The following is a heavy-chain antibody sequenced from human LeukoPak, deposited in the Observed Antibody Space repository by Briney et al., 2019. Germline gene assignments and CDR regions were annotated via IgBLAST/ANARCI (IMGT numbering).Heavy chain of an antibody. CDR1: GYSFPNYW. CDR2: IYPGDSHT. V-gene: IGHV5-51*01. J-gene: IGHJ5*02. CDR3: ARGPYAYTSSATLGSYNWFDP. Sequence: GESLKISCKGSGYSFPNYWIGWVRQMPGKGLEWMGIIYPGDSHTRYSPSFQDQVTILVDKSISTAYLQWSSLKASDTAMYYCARGPYAYTSSATLGSYNWFDPWGQGSLVTVSS. D-gene: IGHD2-2*02.